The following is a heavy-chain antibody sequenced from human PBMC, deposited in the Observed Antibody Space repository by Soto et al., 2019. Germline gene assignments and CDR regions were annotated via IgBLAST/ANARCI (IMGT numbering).Heavy chain of an antibody. CDR3: AKDRRAGGNSAFYFDF. V-gene: IGHV3-23*01. D-gene: IGHD3-16*01. CDR1: GFKFSNYA. J-gene: IGHJ4*02. CDR2: ISATGGGT. Sequence: GGSLRLSCAAPGFKFSNYAMSWVRQSPGKGLEWVSLISATGGGTYYADSVKGRFTISRDNSHNTLYLQVHSLTAEDTAVYYCAKDRRAGGNSAFYFDFWGQGAQVTVSS.